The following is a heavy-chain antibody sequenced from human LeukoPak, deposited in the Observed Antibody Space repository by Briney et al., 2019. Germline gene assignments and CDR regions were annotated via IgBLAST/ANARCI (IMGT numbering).Heavy chain of an antibody. Sequence: ASVKLSCKASGRTFSSYAISWVRQAPGQRLEWMGGIIPIFGTANYAQKFQGRVTITTDESTSAAYMELSSLRSEDTAVYYCARGDPYYYDTQPFFDYWGQGTLVTVSS. D-gene: IGHD3-22*01. V-gene: IGHV1-69*05. CDR1: GRTFSSYA. CDR3: ARGDPYYYDTQPFFDY. CDR2: IIPIFGTA. J-gene: IGHJ4*02.